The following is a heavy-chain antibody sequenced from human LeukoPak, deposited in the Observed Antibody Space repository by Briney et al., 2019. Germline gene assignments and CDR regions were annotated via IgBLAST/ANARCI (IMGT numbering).Heavy chain of an antibody. J-gene: IGHJ4*02. CDR1: GGSISSYY. D-gene: IGHD3-9*01. CDR3: ARGRPFYDILTGYPKGYFDY. CDR2: IYYSGST. Sequence: PSETLSPTCTVSGGSISSYYWSWIRQPPGKGLEWIGYIYYSGSTNYNPSLKSRVTISVDTSKNQFSLKLSSVTAADTAVYYCARGRPFYDILTGYPKGYFDYWGQGTLVTVSS. V-gene: IGHV4-59*12.